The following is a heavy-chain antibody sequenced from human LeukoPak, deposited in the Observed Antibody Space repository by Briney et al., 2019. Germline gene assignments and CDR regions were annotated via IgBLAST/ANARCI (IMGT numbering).Heavy chain of an antibody. V-gene: IGHV4-34*01. J-gene: IGHJ5*02. CDR2: INHSGST. D-gene: IGHD6-13*01. Sequence: SETLSLTCAVYGGSFSGYYWSWIRQPPGKGPEWIGEINHSGSTNYNPSLKSRVTISVDTSKNQFSLKLSSVTAADTAVYYCARTLSSSWYGIWFDPWGQGTLVTVSS. CDR3: ARTLSSSWYGIWFDP. CDR1: GGSFSGYY.